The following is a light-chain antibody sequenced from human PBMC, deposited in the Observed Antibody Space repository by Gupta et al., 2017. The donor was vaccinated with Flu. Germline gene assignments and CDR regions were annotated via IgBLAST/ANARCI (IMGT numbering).Light chain of an antibody. CDR1: SSDVGGYNY. CDR2: EVS. CDR3: SSYAGSKNLL. V-gene: IGLV2-8*01. J-gene: IGLJ2*01. Sequence: QSALTQPPSASGSPGQSVTISCTGTSSDVGGYNYVSWYQQHPGKAPKLMIYEVSKRPSGVPDRFSGSKSGNTASLTVSGLQAEDEADYYCSSYAGSKNLLFGGGTKLTAL.